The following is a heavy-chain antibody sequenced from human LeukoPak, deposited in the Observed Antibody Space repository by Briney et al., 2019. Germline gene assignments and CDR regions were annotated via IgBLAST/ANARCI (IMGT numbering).Heavy chain of an antibody. J-gene: IGHJ4*02. V-gene: IGHV3-21*01. Sequence: PGGSLRLSCAASGFTFSSYSMNWVRQAPGKGLEWVSSISSSSSYIYYADSVKGRFTISRDNAKNSLYLQMNSLRAEDTAVYYCARVGGAYSSSRPSDYWGQGTLVTVSS. CDR2: ISSSSSYI. D-gene: IGHD6-13*01. CDR3: ARVGGAYSSSRPSDY. CDR1: GFTFSSYS.